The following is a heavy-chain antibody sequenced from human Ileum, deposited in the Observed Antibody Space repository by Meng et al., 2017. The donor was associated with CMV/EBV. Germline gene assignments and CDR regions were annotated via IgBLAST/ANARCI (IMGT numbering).Heavy chain of an antibody. D-gene: IGHD5-12*01. Sequence: QVQIQQWGSGLLKPSETLSLTCSLGGSFSPYTWSWIRQAPGKGLEWIGEINQYGSTNFNPSVKSRVTISRDTSKNQFSLRLNSVTAADAAVYYCVTADHHAIKYWGQGTLVTVSS. CDR1: GSFSPYT. CDR2: INQYGST. V-gene: IGHV4-34*01. CDR3: VTADHHAIKY. J-gene: IGHJ4*02.